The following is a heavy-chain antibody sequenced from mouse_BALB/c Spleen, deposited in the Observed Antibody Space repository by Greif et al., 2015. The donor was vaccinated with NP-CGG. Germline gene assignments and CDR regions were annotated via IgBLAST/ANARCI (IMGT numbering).Heavy chain of an antibody. V-gene: IGHV1S81*02. Sequence: QVQLQQSGGELVKSGASVKLSCKASGYTFTSYWMHWGKQRPGQGLEWIGEINPRNGSTNYNEKIKSKATMTVDKSSISAYMQLPSLTSLPSAVYPCCCGSYDCDCFRFWRQRPLLTFSSESPSLPDV. CDR3: CCGSYDCDCFRFWRQRPLLTFSSESPSLPDV. D-gene: IGHD2-4*01. J-gene: IGHJ1*01. CDR1: GYTFTSYW. CDR2: INPRNGST.